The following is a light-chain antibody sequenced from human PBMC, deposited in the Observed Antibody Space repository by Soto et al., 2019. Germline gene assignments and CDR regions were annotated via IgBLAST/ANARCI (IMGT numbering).Light chain of an antibody. CDR1: QSISSY. J-gene: IGKJ4*01. CDR2: AAS. Sequence: DIQMIQSPSSLSASVGDSVTITCRASQSISSYLNWYQQKPGKAPKLLIYAASSLQSGVPSRFSGSGSGTDFTLTISSLQPEDFATYYCQQSYSTPLTFGGGTKVDIK. CDR3: QQSYSTPLT. V-gene: IGKV1-39*01.